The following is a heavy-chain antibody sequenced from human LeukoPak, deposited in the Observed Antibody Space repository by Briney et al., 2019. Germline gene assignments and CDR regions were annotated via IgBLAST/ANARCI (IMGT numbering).Heavy chain of an antibody. CDR3: ARLTTAAGGAFDI. D-gene: IGHD6-13*01. CDR2: IYNSGNT. V-gene: IGHV4-59*01. Sequence: SETLSLTCNVSGGTIRSYYWTWIRQPPGKGLGWIGYIYNSGNTNYNPSLKSRVTISLDTSNNQFSLKLSSVTAADTAVYYCARLTTAAGGAFDIWGQGTMVTVSS. CDR1: GGTIRSYY. J-gene: IGHJ3*02.